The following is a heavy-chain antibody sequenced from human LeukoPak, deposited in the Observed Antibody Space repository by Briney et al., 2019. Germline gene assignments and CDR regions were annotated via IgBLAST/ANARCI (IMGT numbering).Heavy chain of an antibody. Sequence: PSETLSLTCTVSGGSISSYYWSWIRQPAGKGLEWIGRIYTSESTNYNPSLKSRVTMSVDTSKNQFSLKLSSVTAADTAVYYCARVGSTVRMAAAGNDAFDIWGQGTMVTVSS. J-gene: IGHJ3*02. CDR2: IYTSEST. D-gene: IGHD6-13*01. V-gene: IGHV4-4*07. CDR1: GGSISSYY. CDR3: ARVGSTVRMAAAGNDAFDI.